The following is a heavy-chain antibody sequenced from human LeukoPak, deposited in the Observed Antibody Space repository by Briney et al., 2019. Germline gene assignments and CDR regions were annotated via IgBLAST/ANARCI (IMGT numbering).Heavy chain of an antibody. CDR3: GRKYSSPAGRSFYN. D-gene: IGHD6-6*01. J-gene: IGHJ3*02. V-gene: IGHV3-74*01. Sequence: GGSLRLSCAASGFTFSSYWMHWVRQAPGKGLVWVSRISTDGSSTNSADSVKGRFTISRDNAKNTLYLQMNSLRAEDTAVYYCGRKYSSPAGRSFYNLGQRAMVTV. CDR1: GFTFSSYW. CDR2: ISTDGSST.